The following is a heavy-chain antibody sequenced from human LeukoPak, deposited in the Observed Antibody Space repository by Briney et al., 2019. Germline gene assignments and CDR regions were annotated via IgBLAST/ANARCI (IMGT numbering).Heavy chain of an antibody. CDR1: GGSFSGYY. CDR3: ARQEAARTFDY. D-gene: IGHD6-6*01. J-gene: IGHJ4*02. V-gene: IGHV4-34*01. Sequence: SETLSLTCAVYGGSFSGYYWSWIRQPPGKGLEWIGEINHSGSTNYNPSLKSRVTISVDTSKNQFSLKLSSVTAADTAVYYCARQEAARTFDYWGQGTLVTVSS. CDR2: INHSGST.